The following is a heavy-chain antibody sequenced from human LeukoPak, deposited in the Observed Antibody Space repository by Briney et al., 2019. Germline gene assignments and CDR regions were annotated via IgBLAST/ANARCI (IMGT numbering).Heavy chain of an antibody. J-gene: IGHJ5*02. Sequence: ASVKVSCKASGYTFTDYYMHWVRQAPGQGLEWMGWIDPNSGGTNYAQKFQGRVTMTRDTSISTAYMELSRLISDDTAVSYCARSDIAVRRGDNWFDPWGQRTVVTVSS. CDR1: GYTFTDYY. CDR2: IDPNSGGT. V-gene: IGHV1-2*02. CDR3: ARSDIAVRRGDNWFDP. D-gene: IGHD6-6*01.